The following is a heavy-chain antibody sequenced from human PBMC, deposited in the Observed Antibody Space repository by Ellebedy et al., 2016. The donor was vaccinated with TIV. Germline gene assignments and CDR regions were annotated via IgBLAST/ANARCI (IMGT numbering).Heavy chain of an antibody. V-gene: IGHV3-23*01. J-gene: IGHJ4*02. CDR1: GFTFNAYA. D-gene: IGHD1-26*01. CDR3: AKMRGWDLRSWFDY. Sequence: PGGSLRLSCVASGFTFNAYAMGWVRQAPGKGLAWVTGIYGSGVRGSTYYADSLKGRFTISRDNSKSTLYRQMSSLQAEDTAIYYCAKMRGWDLRSWFDYWGQGILVTVSS. CDR2: IYGSGVRGST.